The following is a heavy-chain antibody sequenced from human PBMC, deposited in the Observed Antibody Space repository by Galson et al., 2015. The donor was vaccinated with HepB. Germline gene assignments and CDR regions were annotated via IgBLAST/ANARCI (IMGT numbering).Heavy chain of an antibody. J-gene: IGHJ1*01. CDR1: GYSFTSYW. V-gene: IGHV5-10-1*01. Sequence: QSGAEVKKPGESLRISCKGSGYSFTSYWISWVRQMPGKGLEWMGRIDPSDSYTNYSPSFQGHVTISADKSISTAYLQWSSLKASDTAMYDCASLGDSSSPNPPAEYFQHWGQGTLVTVSS. D-gene: IGHD6-6*01. CDR2: IDPSDSYT. CDR3: ASLGDSSSPNPPAEYFQH.